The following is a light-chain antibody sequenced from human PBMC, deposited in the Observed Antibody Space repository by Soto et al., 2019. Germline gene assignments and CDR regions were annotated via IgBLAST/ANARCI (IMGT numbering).Light chain of an antibody. CDR1: QSISSN. CDR2: GAS. V-gene: IGKV3-15*01. CDR3: QQYNNWSWT. Sequence: ELVMTQSPDTVSVSPGERATLSYRASQSISSNLAWYLQKVGQAPRLLIYGASTRAPGISARFSGSGSGTEFTLTISSLQSEYFAIYYCQQYNNWSWTFGQGTKVDI. J-gene: IGKJ1*01.